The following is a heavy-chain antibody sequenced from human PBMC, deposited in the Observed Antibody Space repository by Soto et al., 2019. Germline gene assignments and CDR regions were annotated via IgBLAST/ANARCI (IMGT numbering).Heavy chain of an antibody. CDR3: TTDRASTVPATAIGAFDI. CDR1: GFTFSNAW. D-gene: IGHD2-21*02. CDR2: IKSKTDGGTT. Sequence: GGSLRLSCAASGFTFSNAWMSWVRQAPGKGLEWVGRIKSKTDGGTTDYAAPVKGRFTISRDDSKNTLYLQMNSLKTEDTAMYYCTTDRASTVPATAIGAFDIWGQGTMVTVSS. V-gene: IGHV3-15*01. J-gene: IGHJ3*02.